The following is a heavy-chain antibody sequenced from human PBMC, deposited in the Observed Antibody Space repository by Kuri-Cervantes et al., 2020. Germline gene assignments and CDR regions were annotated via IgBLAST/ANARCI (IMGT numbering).Heavy chain of an antibody. D-gene: IGHD3-16*02. CDR3: AKCEGGYRPDY. CDR2: ISGSGVSS. V-gene: IGHV3-23*01. Sequence: GGSLRLSCTASGFTFGDYAMSWVRQAPGKGLEWVSAISGSGVSSFYADSVKGRFTISRDNSKNTLYLQMNSLRTEDTAVYYCAKCEGGYRPDYWGQGTLVTVSS. CDR1: GFTFGDYA. J-gene: IGHJ4*02.